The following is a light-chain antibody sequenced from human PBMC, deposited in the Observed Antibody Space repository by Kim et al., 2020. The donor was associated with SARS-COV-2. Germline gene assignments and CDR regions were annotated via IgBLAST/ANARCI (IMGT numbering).Light chain of an antibody. CDR3: CSYAGSSSYV. CDR2: EGD. CDR1: STDVGKYNL. J-gene: IGLJ1*01. V-gene: IGLV2-23*01. Sequence: GQSIPISGTGTSTDVGKYNLVSWYQHHPGQAPKLMIYEGDKRPSGVSNRFSGSKSGNTASLTISGLQAEDEADYYCCSYAGSSSYVFGTGTKVTVL.